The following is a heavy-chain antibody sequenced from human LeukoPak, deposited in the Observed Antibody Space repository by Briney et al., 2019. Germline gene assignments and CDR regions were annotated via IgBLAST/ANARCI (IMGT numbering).Heavy chain of an antibody. V-gene: IGHV3-23*01. J-gene: IGHJ6*02. CDR2: ISVGGGST. Sequence: PGGSLRLSCAASGFTFSSFAMGWVRHAPGKGLEWVSAISVGGGSTYYADSVKGRFTISRDNSKNTLYLQMNSLRAEDTAVYYCAKEGGITMIPRAYYYGMDVWGQGTTVTVSS. CDR1: GFTFSSFA. CDR3: AKEGGITMIPRAYYYGMDV. D-gene: IGHD3-22*01.